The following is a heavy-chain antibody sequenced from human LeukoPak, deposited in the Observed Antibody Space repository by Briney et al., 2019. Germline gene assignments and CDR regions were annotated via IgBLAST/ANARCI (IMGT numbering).Heavy chain of an antibody. Sequence: GGSLRLSCAASGFTFSSYSMNWVRQAPGKGLEWVSSISSSSSYIYYADSVKGRFTISRDNAKNSLYLQMNSLRAEDTAVYYCARDLKRRVYYDSSGSDDAFDIWGQGTMVTVSS. CDR2: ISSSSSYI. V-gene: IGHV3-21*01. J-gene: IGHJ3*02. CDR1: GFTFSSYS. CDR3: ARDLKRRVYYDSSGSDDAFDI. D-gene: IGHD3-22*01.